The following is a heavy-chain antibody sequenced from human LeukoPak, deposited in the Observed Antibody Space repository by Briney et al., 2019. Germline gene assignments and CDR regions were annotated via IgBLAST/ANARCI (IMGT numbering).Heavy chain of an antibody. CDR2: MNPNSGNT. Sequence: ASVKVSCKASGYTFTSYDINWVRQATGQGLEWMGWMNPNSGNTGYAQKFQGRVTMTRNTSISTAYMELSSLRSEDTAVYYCARGDAYYDILTGFYYYYYMDVWGRGTTVTVSS. CDR3: ARGDAYYDILTGFYYYYYMDV. V-gene: IGHV1-8*01. CDR1: GYTFTSYD. J-gene: IGHJ6*03. D-gene: IGHD3-9*01.